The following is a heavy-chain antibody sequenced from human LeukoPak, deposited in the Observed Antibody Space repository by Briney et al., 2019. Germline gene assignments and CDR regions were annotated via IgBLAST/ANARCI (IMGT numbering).Heavy chain of an antibody. CDR2: ICYSGST. D-gene: IGHD6-19*01. Sequence: SETLSLTCTVSGASMSSYYWSWLRQPPGKGLEWIGYICYSGSTNYNPSLKSRVTISVATSKNQFSLKLSSVTAADTAVYYCARGYSSGWYWGPRGMDVWGQGTTVTVSS. V-gene: IGHV4-59*08. J-gene: IGHJ6*02. CDR1: GASMSSYY. CDR3: ARGYSSGWYWGPRGMDV.